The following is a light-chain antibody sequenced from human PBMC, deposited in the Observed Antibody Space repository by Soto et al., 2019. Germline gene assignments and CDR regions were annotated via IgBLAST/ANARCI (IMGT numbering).Light chain of an antibody. Sequence: IVLTPSPGTLSLSPGERVTLSCRASQSVTTRLAWYQHKPGQAPTLLMSGASNRASGVPVRLSGSGSGTDFTLTITRLEPEDFALYYCQQYGGSPITFGLGTRREIK. J-gene: IGKJ5*01. CDR2: GAS. CDR1: QSVTTR. CDR3: QQYGGSPIT. V-gene: IGKV3-20*01.